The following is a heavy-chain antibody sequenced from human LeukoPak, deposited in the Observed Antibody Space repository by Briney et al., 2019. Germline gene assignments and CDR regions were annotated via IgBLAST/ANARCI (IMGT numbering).Heavy chain of an antibody. CDR1: GYTFTSHD. CDR2: MNPKSGST. D-gene: IGHD1-26*01. Sequence: ASVKVSCKASGYTFTSHDINWVRQATGQGLEWMGWMNPKSGSTGYAQKYQGRVTMTRSTSISTAYMELSSLRSEDTAVYYCAGGGQGGDAFDIWGQGTKVTVSS. J-gene: IGHJ3*02. V-gene: IGHV1-8*01. CDR3: AGGGQGGDAFDI.